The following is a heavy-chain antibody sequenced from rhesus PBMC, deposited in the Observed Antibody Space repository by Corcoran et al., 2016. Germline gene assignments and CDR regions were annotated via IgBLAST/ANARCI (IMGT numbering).Heavy chain of an antibody. CDR3: ARDFRSGIYRDHGYFDL. D-gene: IGHD2-27*01. CDR2: VTYSGST. CDR1: GGSISSGYYY. J-gene: IGHJ2*01. Sequence: VQLQASGPGLVKPSETLSLTCAVSGGSISSGYYYWSWIRQPPGKGLEWIGYVTYSGSTSYNPSLKSRVTISRDKSKNQFSLKLSSVTAAETAVYYCARDFRSGIYRDHGYFDLWGPGTPITISS. V-gene: IGHV4-122*02.